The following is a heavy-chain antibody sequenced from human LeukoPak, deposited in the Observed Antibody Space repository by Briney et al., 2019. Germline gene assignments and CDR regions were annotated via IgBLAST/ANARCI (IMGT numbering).Heavy chain of an antibody. V-gene: IGHV3-20*04. J-gene: IGHJ4*02. CDR2: INWNGGST. Sequence: GGSLRLSCAASGFTFSSYSMNWVRQVPGKGLEWVSGINWNGGSTGYVDSVKGRFTISRDNAKNALFLQMNNLRAEDTAFYYCARGEWDLRDWGQGTPVIVSS. D-gene: IGHD1-26*01. CDR3: ARGEWDLRD. CDR1: GFTFSSYS.